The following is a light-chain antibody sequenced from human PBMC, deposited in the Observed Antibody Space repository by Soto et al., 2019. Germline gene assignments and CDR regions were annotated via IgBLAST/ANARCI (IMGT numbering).Light chain of an antibody. CDR1: SGHNNYA. Sequence: QPVLTQSPSASASLGASVKLTCTLSSGHNNYAIAWHQQRPEKGPRFLMKLDSDGSHRKGDGIPDRFSGSSSGAERYLTISSLQSEDEADYYCQTWATGIRVFGGGTKLTGL. CDR2: LDSDGSH. J-gene: IGLJ3*02. CDR3: QTWATGIRV. V-gene: IGLV4-69*01.